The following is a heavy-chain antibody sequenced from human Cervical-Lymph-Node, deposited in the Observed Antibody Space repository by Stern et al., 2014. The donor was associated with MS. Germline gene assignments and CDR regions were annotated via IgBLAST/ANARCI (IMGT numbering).Heavy chain of an antibody. J-gene: IGHJ2*01. CDR1: GLSISTGEVR. D-gene: IGHD4-23*01. CDR2: RYRDEDK. V-gene: IGHV2-5*02. Sequence: QVHLKESGPTLVKPTQTLTLSCTFSGLSISTGEVRAGWIRKPPGNALEWPALRYRDEDKRYSPSLQGRLTITKDTSKSQVVLTMTNMDPVDTATYYCTRSRSYTYGAKRAWYFDLWGRGTHVTVAS. CDR3: TRSRSYTYGAKRAWYFDL.